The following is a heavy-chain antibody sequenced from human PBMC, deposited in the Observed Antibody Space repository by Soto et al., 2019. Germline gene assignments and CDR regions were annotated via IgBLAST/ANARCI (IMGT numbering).Heavy chain of an antibody. CDR1: GVSISSGNW. D-gene: IGHD3-10*01. CDR2: TFHDGTA. V-gene: IGHV4-4*02. J-gene: IGHJ4*02. CDR3: ARLVYDTRLNYMYFDF. Sequence: SETLSLTCAVSGVSISSGNWWTWVRQSPQRGLEYIGETFHDGTANYYPSFERRVAISVDTSKNQFSLKLTSVTAADTAIYFCARLVYDTRLNYMYFDFWGQGTLVTVSS.